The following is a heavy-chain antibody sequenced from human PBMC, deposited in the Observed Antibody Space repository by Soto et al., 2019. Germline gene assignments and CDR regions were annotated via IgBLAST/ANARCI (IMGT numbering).Heavy chain of an antibody. V-gene: IGHV4-59*01. CDR3: ARACGDYLILDYYYYMDV. Sequence: LSLTCTVSGGSISSYYWSWIRQPPGKGLEWIGYIYYSGSTNYNPSLKSRVTISVDTSKNQFSLKLSSVTAADTAVYYCARACGDYLILDYYYYMDVWGKGTTVTVSS. J-gene: IGHJ6*03. D-gene: IGHD4-17*01. CDR1: GGSISSYY. CDR2: IYYSGST.